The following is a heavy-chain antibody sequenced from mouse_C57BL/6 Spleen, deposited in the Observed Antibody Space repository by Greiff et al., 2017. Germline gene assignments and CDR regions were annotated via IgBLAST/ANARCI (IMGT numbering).Heavy chain of an antibody. D-gene: IGHD1-1*01. CDR3: ARYDPYGSSYDDY. CDR2: IHPNSGST. CDR1: GYTFTSYW. J-gene: IGHJ2*01. V-gene: IGHV1-64*01. Sequence: QVQLQQPGAELVKPGASVKLSCKASGYTFTSYWMHWVKQRPGQGLEWIGMIHPNSGSTNYNEKFKSKATLTVDKSSSTAYMQLSSLTSEDSAVYYCARYDPYGSSYDDYWGQGTTLTVSS.